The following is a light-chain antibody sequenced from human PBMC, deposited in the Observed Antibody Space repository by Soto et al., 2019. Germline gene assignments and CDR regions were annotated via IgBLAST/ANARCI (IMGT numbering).Light chain of an antibody. CDR2: GNS. J-gene: IGLJ1*01. Sequence: QSVLTQQPSVSGAPGQRVTISCTGSSSNIGAGYDVHWYQQLPGTAPKLLIYGNSNRPSGVPDRFSGSKSGTSASLAITGLQAEDEADYYCQSYDSSLSGFYVFGTGTKLTV. CDR1: SSNIGAGYD. CDR3: QSYDSSLSGFYV. V-gene: IGLV1-40*01.